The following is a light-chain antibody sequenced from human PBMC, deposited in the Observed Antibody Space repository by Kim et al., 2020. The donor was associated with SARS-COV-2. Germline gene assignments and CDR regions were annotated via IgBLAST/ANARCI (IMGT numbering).Light chain of an antibody. CDR1: SLTNYY. CDR2: DKN. CDR3: NSRVSSGNHPWV. V-gene: IGLV3-19*01. J-gene: IGLJ3*02. Sequence: SSELTQDPAVSVALGQTVRITCQGDSLTNYYASWYQVKPGQAPRLVIYDKNKRPSGIPDRFSGSSSGNTASLTITGAQADHEADYYCNSRVSSGNHPWVF.